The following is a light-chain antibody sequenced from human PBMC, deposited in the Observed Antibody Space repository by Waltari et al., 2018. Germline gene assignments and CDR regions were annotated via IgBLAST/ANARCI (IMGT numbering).Light chain of an antibody. CDR3: SLYMGSGIWV. CDR2: IWT. Sequence: QTVVTQEPSLSVSPGGTVPLTCALTSGSVSTTSSATWYQQTPGQPPRTLVYIWTSRSSGVPDRFSGSVLGNTVALTVTGAQADDESNYYCSLYMGSGIWVFGGGTKLTVL. J-gene: IGLJ3*02. V-gene: IGLV8-61*01. CDR1: SGSVSTTSS.